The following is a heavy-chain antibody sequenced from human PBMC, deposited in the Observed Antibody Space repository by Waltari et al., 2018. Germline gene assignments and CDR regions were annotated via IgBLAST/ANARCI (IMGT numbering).Heavy chain of an antibody. CDR2: IYGSGGST. J-gene: IGHJ4*02. Sequence: QVQLQESGPGLVRPQERLSLTCAVAGGSISRNYWSWIRPPQGKGLEWIGRIYGSGGSTDYNPSLKRRVTISTDTSKNQFSLKLSSVTAADTAVYYCARDERKTYYYDSGYSHWGQGVLVTVSS. CDR3: ARDERKTYYYDSGYSH. V-gene: IGHV4-4*07. D-gene: IGHD3-22*01. CDR1: GGSISRNY.